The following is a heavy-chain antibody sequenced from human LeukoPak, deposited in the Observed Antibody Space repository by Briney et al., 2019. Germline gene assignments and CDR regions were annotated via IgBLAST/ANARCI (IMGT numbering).Heavy chain of an antibody. CDR1: GDSFSSHY. V-gene: IGHV4-59*11. CDR3: ARDLVTVTKGFDI. D-gene: IGHD4-17*01. J-gene: IGHJ3*02. Sequence: PSETLSLTCVVSGDSFSSHYWTWIRQSPGKGLEWIGYISYIGTTNYNPSLKSRVTISIDTSKNQFSLKLRSVTAADTAVYYCARDLVTVTKGFDIWGQGTMVSASS. CDR2: ISYIGTT.